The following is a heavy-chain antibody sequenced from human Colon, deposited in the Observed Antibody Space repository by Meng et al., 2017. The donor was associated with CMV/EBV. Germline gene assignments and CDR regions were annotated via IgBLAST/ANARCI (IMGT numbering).Heavy chain of an antibody. Sequence: QVHLVQSGAEVKKPGSSVKVSCRASGGTFSNYAISWVRQAPGQGLEWMGWINPNSGGTNYAQKFQGRVTMTRDTSISTAYMELSRLRSDDTAVYYCAATVTDWGQGTLVTVSS. CDR1: GGTFSNYA. D-gene: IGHD4-17*01. CDR3: AATVTD. J-gene: IGHJ4*02. V-gene: IGHV1-2*02. CDR2: INPNSGGT.